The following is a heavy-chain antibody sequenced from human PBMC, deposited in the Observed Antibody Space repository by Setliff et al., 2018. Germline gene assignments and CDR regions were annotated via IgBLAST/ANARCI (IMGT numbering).Heavy chain of an antibody. CDR3: AKFSSVPGSRFFDY. D-gene: IGHD2-2*01. V-gene: IGHV3-48*01. CDR2: IANGGSPI. J-gene: IGHJ4*02. CDR1: GFTFSSYT. Sequence: GGSLRLSCAASGFTFSSYTMNWVRQAPGKGLEWLSYIANGGSPIYYADSVKGRFTISRDNAKNSVYLQMNSLRAEDTAIYSCAKFSSVPGSRFFDYWGQGALVTVSS.